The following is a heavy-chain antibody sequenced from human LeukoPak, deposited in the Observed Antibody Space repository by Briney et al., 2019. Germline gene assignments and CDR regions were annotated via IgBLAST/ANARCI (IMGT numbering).Heavy chain of an antibody. CDR3: ARDRAVSWFDS. CDR1: GFTFSSYG. D-gene: IGHD3-10*01. J-gene: IGHJ5*01. CDR2: ISYDGSNK. V-gene: IGHV3-30*03. Sequence: PGGSLRLSCAASGFTFSSYGMHWVRQAPGKGLEWVAVISYDGSNKYYAVSVKGRFTISRDNSKNTLYLQMNSLRAEDMAVYYCARDRAVSWFDSWGLGTLVTVSS.